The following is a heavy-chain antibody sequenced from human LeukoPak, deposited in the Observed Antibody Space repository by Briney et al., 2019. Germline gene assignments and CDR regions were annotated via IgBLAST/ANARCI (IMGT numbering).Heavy chain of an antibody. CDR1: GFTFSSYA. CDR2: ITSSGAAT. D-gene: IGHD3-22*01. V-gene: IGHV3-23*01. Sequence: AGGSLRLSCAASGFTFSSYAMSWVRQAPGKGLEWVSSITSSGAATYYADSVKGRFTISRDNSDNTLYLQMNSLRAEDTAVYYCAKDRPNYYGSNGHYYKLNGDCWSQGTLVTVSS. CDR3: AKDRPNYYGSNGHYYKLNGDC. J-gene: IGHJ4*02.